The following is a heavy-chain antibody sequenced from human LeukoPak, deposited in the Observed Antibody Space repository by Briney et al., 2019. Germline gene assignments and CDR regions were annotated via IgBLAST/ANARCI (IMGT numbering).Heavy chain of an antibody. D-gene: IGHD2-15*01. V-gene: IGHV5-51*07. J-gene: IGHJ4*02. Sequence: GESLKISCKGSGHSFTTYWIDWGHQMPGKGLEWMGIIYPDESDTRYSPSFQGQVTISADKSISTAYLQWSSLKASDTAMYYCARVRHCSGGSCPKGVDYWGQGTLVTVSS. CDR3: ARVRHCSGGSCPKGVDY. CDR2: IYPDESDT. CDR1: GHSFTTYW.